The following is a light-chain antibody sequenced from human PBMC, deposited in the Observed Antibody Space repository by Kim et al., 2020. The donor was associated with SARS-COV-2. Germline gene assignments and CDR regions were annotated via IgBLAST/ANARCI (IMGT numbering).Light chain of an antibody. V-gene: IGKV3-15*01. CDR2: GAS. CDR3: QQYNNWPLT. CDR1: QSVSSN. Sequence: VSPGERATLSCRASQSVSSNLAWYQQKPGQAPRLLIYGASTRATGIPARFSGSGSGKEFTLTISSLQSEDFAVYYCQQYNNWPLTFGQGTKVDIK. J-gene: IGKJ1*01.